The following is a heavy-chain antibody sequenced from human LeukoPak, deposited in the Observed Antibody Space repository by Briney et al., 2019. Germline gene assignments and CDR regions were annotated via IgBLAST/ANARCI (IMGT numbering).Heavy chain of an antibody. CDR3: SGQGYCSGGSSPHHYYYYYMDV. CDR1: GGSISSYY. J-gene: IGHJ6*03. D-gene: IGHD2-15*01. CDR2: IYYSGST. V-gene: IGHV4-59*08. Sequence: SETLSLTCTVSGGSISSYYWSWIRQPPGKGLEWIGYIYYSGSTNYNPSLKSRVTISVDTSKNQFSLKLSSVTAADAAVYYCSGQGYCSGGSSPHHYYYYYMDVWGKGTTVTVSS.